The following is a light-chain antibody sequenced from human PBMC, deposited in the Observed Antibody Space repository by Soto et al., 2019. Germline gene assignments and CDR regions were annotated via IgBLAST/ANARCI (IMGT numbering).Light chain of an antibody. CDR2: SND. CDR1: SSNIGSNA. Sequence: QSALTQAPSASGTPGQRVGISCSGASSNIGSNAINWYHQRPGAAPKLVIYSNDQRPSGVPDRFSGSKSDTSASLVINGLQSEDEADYYCASWDDSLNGWVFGGGTKLTVL. CDR3: ASWDDSLNGWV. J-gene: IGLJ3*02. V-gene: IGLV1-44*01.